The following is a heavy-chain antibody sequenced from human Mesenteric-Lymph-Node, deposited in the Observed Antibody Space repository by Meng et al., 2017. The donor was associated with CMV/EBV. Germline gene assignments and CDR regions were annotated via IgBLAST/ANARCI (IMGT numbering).Heavy chain of an antibody. CDR2: IYYSGST. V-gene: IGHV4-59*01. CDR1: GGSISSYS. Sequence: GSLRLSCTVSGGSISSYSWSWIRQPPGKGLEWIGYIYYSGSTNYNPSLKSRVTISIDTSKNQFSLKLSSVTAADTALYYCARSRDGYSVDYWGQGALVTVSS. D-gene: IGHD5-24*01. J-gene: IGHJ4*02. CDR3: ARSRDGYSVDY.